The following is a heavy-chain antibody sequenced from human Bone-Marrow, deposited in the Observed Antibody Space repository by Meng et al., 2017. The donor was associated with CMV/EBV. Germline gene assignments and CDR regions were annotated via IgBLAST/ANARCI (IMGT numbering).Heavy chain of an antibody. CDR2: IYYTGST. D-gene: IGHD2-2*01. Sequence: SETLSLTCTVSGGSINNTGYYWGWIRQSPGKGLEWIANIYYTGSTYYDLSLRSRVTISVDTSKSQFSLNLYSVTAADTAVYYCARVIVLIPAAIPSDNWFDPWGQGTLVTVSS. CDR1: GGSINNTGYY. J-gene: IGHJ5*02. CDR3: ARVIVLIPAAIPSDNWFDP. V-gene: IGHV4-39*07.